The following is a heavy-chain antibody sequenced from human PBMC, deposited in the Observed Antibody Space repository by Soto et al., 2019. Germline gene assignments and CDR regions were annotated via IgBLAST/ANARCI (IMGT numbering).Heavy chain of an antibody. D-gene: IGHD6-19*01. J-gene: IGHJ1*01. CDR2: IKQDGRET. Sequence: QLVQSGGGLVQPGGSLRLSCAASGFLFDNFWMTWVRQAPGKGLEWVANIKQDGRETYSVDSVKGRFPISRDNSRDSLYLQMNSLRAEDTAMYYCARDTGATVAGTCDFCGQGTLVTVSS. V-gene: IGHV3-7*01. CDR3: ARDTGATVAGTCDF. CDR1: GFLFDNFW.